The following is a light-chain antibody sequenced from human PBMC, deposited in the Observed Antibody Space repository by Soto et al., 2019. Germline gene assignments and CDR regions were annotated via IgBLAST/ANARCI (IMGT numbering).Light chain of an antibody. CDR2: AAS. Sequence: AIQMTQSPSSLSASVGDRVTITCRASQGIRNDLGWYQQKPGKAPKLLIHAASSLQSGVPSRFSGSGSGTDFTLTISSLQPEDFATYYWLQDYNYPLTFGGGTKVEIK. CDR3: LQDYNYPLT. J-gene: IGKJ4*01. CDR1: QGIRND. V-gene: IGKV1-6*01.